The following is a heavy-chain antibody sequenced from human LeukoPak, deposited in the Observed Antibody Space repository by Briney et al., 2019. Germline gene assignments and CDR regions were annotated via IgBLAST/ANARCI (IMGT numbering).Heavy chain of an antibody. CDR3: ARIIAGPDFFDY. CDR1: GFSLTTSKMC. CDR2: IDWDDDK. V-gene: IGHV2-70*11. D-gene: IGHD2-21*01. Sequence: SGPTLVNPTQTLTLTCTFSGFSLTTSKMCVSWIRQPPGKALEWLARIDWDDDKYYSTSLKTRLTISKDTSKNQVVLTMTNVDPVDTATYYCARIIAGPDFFDYWGQGTLITVSS. J-gene: IGHJ4*02.